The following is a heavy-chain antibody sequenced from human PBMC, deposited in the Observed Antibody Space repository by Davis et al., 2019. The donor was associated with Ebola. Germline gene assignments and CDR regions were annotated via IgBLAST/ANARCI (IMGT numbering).Heavy chain of an antibody. CDR3: ARDVGGRAGY. Sequence: PGGSLRLSCVGSDFTFRSYWFHWVRQAPGKGLEWVSRIDTAGGMTNYADSVRGRFTISRDNAKNTLFLQMNSLRADDTAVYYCARDVGGRAGYWGQGTLVTVSS. CDR1: DFTFRSYW. J-gene: IGHJ4*02. CDR2: IDTAGGMT. V-gene: IGHV3-74*01.